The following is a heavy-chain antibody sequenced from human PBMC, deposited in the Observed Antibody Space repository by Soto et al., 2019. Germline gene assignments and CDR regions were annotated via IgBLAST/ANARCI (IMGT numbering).Heavy chain of an antibody. V-gene: IGHV3-72*01. CDR2: SRDKGNSYST. CDR3: TRSIPGTTSSDY. Sequence: EVQLVESGGGLVQPGGSLRLSCAGSGFTFSDYYIDWVRQAPGKGLGWVGRSRDKGNSYSTDYAASVKGRFTVSRDASKNSLYLQRNSLKTEDTALYYCTRSIPGTTSSDYWGQGTLVTVSS. CDR1: GFTFSDYY. J-gene: IGHJ4*02. D-gene: IGHD1-7*01.